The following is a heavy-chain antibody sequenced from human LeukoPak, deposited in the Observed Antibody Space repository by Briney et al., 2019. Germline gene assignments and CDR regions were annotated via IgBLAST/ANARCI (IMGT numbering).Heavy chain of an antibody. J-gene: IGHJ1*01. Sequence: GASVKVSCKVSGYTLTELSMHWVRQAPGKGLEGMGGFDPEDGETIYAQKFQGRVTMTEDTSTDTAYMELSSLRSEDTAVYYCATYYYDSSGYYGEYFQHWGQGTLVTVSS. CDR3: ATYYYDSSGYYGEYFQH. V-gene: IGHV1-24*01. CDR2: FDPEDGET. CDR1: GYTLTELS. D-gene: IGHD3-22*01.